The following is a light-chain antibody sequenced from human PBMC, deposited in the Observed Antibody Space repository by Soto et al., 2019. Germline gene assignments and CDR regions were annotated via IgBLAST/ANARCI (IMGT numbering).Light chain of an antibody. CDR3: QQYKSYST. Sequence: DIQMTQSPSTLSGSVGDRVTITCRASQTISSWLAWYQQKPGKAPKLLIYKASTLKSGVPSRFSGSVSGTEFTLTISSLQPDDFATYYCQQYKSYSTFGQGTKVDIK. CDR2: KAS. V-gene: IGKV1-5*03. CDR1: QTISSW. J-gene: IGKJ1*01.